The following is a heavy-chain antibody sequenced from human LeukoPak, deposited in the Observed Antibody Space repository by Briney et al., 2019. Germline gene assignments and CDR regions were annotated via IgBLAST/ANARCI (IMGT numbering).Heavy chain of an antibody. CDR2: IYTSGST. CDR1: GGSISSSSYY. J-gene: IGHJ6*02. Sequence: SETLSLTCTVSGGSISSSSYYWSWIRQPAGKGLEWIGHIYTSGSTNYNPSLKSRVTMSVDTSKNQLSLKVTSATDADTAVYYCARQAQYYYGMDVWGQGTTVTVSS. V-gene: IGHV4-61*09. CDR3: ARQAQYYYGMDV.